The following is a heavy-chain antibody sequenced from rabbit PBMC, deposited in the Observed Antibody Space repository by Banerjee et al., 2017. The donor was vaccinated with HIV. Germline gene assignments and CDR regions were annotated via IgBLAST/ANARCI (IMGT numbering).Heavy chain of an antibody. CDR3: ARVSYAAYAGYHL. D-gene: IGHD4-2*01. J-gene: IGHJ6*01. V-gene: IGHV1S40*01. Sequence: QSLEESGGDLVKPGASLTLTCTASRFSFSSSYWICWVRQAPGKGLEWIGYIDPVFDTTYYASWVNGRFTISSHNAQNTLYLQLNSLTASDTATYFCARVSYAAYAGYHLWGPGTLVTVS. CDR1: RFSFSSSYW. CDR2: IDPVFDTT.